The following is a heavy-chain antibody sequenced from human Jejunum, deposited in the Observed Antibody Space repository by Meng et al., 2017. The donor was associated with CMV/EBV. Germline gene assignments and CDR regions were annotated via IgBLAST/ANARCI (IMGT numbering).Heavy chain of an antibody. V-gene: IGHV3-43*01. D-gene: IGHD5-12*01. CDR3: AKKAGAGYSTSGWLDS. CDR2: ISWDGATT. Sequence: FNCEDYTMYWVRQAPGKGLEWVALISWDGATTRYVDSMKGRFTISRDNSKNSLYLQMNSLRTDDTALYYCAKKAGAGYSTSGWLDSWGQGTLVTVSS. CDR1: FNCEDYT. J-gene: IGHJ5*01.